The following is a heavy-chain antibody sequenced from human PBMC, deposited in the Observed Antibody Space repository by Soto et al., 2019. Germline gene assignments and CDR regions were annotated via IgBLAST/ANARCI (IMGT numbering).Heavy chain of an antibody. CDR2: ISYDGSNK. D-gene: IGHD5-18*01. V-gene: IGHV3-30-3*01. CDR3: ARNVDTAMVTKGMDV. J-gene: IGHJ6*02. Sequence: GGSLRLSCAASGFTFSSYAMHWVRQAPGKGLEWVAVISYDGSNKYYADSVKGRFTISRDNSKNTLYLQMNRLRAEDTAVYYCARNVDTAMVTKGMDVWGQGATVTVSS. CDR1: GFTFSSYA.